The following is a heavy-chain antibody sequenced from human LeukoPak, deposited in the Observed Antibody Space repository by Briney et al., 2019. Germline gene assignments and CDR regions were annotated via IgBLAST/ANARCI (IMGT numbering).Heavy chain of an antibody. CDR3: ARGDSYEDS. CDR1: GFTFNNYA. V-gene: IGHV3-23*01. D-gene: IGHD5-18*01. J-gene: IGHJ4*02. CDR2: ISDSGESP. Sequence: QTGGSLRLSCAASGFTFNNYAMSWVRQTPGKGLEWLSLISDSGESPSDADSAKGRFTISRDNSKNTLYLQMGSLRAEDMAVYYCARGDSYEDSWGQGTLVTVSS.